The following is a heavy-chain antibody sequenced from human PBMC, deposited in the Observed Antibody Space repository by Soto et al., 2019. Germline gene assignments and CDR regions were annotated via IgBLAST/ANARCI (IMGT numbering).Heavy chain of an antibody. CDR1: GGSFSGYY. CDR2: INHSGST. D-gene: IGHD6-13*01. V-gene: IGHV4-34*01. Sequence: QVQLQQWGAGLLKPSETLSLTCAVYGGSFSGYYWSWIRQPPGKGLEWIGEINHSGSTNYNPSLKSRVTISVDTSKNQFSLKLSSVTAADTALYYCARTYSSSWSPFDYWGQGTLVTVSS. J-gene: IGHJ4*02. CDR3: ARTYSSSWSPFDY.